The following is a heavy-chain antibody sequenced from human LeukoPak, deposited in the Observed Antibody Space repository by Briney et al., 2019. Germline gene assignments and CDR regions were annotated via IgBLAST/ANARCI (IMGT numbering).Heavy chain of an antibody. CDR1: GGSISSSGYY. J-gene: IGHJ4*02. D-gene: IGHD3-22*01. CDR2: TYYSGST. V-gene: IGHV4-39*01. CDR3: ARQSYDSSGYYYFDY. Sequence: SETLSLTCTVSGGSISSSGYYWGWIRQPPGKGLQWIGSTYYSGSTYYNPSLKSRVIVSVDTSKNQFSLKLSSVTAADTAVYYCARQSYDSSGYYYFDYWGQGTLVTVSS.